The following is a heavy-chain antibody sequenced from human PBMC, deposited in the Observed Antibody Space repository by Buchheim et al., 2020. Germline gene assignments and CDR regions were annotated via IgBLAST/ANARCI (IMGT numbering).Heavy chain of an antibody. D-gene: IGHD3-3*01. J-gene: IGHJ4*02. CDR1: GFTFSSYA. V-gene: IGHV3-30*04. CDR2: ISYDGSNK. CDR3: ASHAAYDFWSGYDY. Sequence: QVQLVESGGGVVQPGRSLRLSCAAPGFTFSSYAMHWVRQAPGKGLEWVAVISYDGSNKYYADSVKGRFTISRDNSKNTLYLQMNSLRAEDTAVYYCASHAAYDFWSGYDYWGQGTL.